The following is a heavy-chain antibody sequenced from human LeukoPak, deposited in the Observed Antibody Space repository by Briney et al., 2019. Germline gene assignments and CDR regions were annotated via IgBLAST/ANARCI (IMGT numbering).Heavy chain of an antibody. D-gene: IGHD6-13*01. CDR2: INPNTGGT. CDR3: ARDGIAAAEPGADY. V-gene: IGHV1-2*02. J-gene: IGHJ4*02. CDR1: GYTFTGYY. Sequence: ASVRVSCKASGYTFTGYYLHWVRQAPGQGLEYMGWINPNTGGTNYAQKFQGRVTMTRDTSISTAYMELSRLRSDDTAVYYCARDGIAAAEPGADYWGQGTLVTVSS.